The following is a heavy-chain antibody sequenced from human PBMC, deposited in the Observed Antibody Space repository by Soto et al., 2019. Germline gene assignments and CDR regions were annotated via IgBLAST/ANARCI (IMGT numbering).Heavy chain of an antibody. CDR2: IWYDGSNK. CDR1: GFTFSSYG. CDR3: ARDRITMVRGDIIGYNWFDP. J-gene: IGHJ5*02. Sequence: GGSLRLSCAASGFTFSSYGMHWVRQGPGKGLECVAVIWYDGSNKYYADSVKGRFTISRDNSKNTLYLQMNSLRAEDTAVYYCARDRITMVRGDIIGYNWFDPWGQGSLVTVSS. D-gene: IGHD3-10*01. V-gene: IGHV3-33*01.